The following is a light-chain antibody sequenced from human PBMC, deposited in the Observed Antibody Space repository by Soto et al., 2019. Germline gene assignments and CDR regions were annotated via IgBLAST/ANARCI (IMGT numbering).Light chain of an antibody. Sequence: DIQRTQSPSTLSASVGAIVTITCRASQSTSTWLAWYQHKPGKASNILIYKASSLESGVPSRFSGSGSGTEFTRTISSLHHDEVATTYGQQYGRDRSVVQGTKVEIK. CDR3: QQYGRDRS. CDR2: KAS. V-gene: IGKV1-5*03. J-gene: IGKJ1*01. CDR1: QSTSTW.